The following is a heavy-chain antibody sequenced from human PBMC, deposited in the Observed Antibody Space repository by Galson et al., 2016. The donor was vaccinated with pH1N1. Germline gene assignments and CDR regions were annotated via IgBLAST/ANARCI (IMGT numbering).Heavy chain of an antibody. CDR2: IYSNGST. J-gene: IGHJ4*02. Sequence: SETLSLTCTVSGGSISSNDYYWTWIRQPPGKGLEWIGTIYSNGSTYDNPSLKSRVTISVDTSKNQFSLKLSSVTAADTAVYYCAREYCSSGPCPLDSWGQGTLVIVSS. CDR1: GGSISSNDYY. CDR3: AREYCSSGPCPLDS. D-gene: IGHD2-15*01. V-gene: IGHV4-39*07.